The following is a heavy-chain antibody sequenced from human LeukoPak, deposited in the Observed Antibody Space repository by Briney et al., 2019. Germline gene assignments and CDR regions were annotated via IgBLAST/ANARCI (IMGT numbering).Heavy chain of an antibody. CDR1: GYTFTSYG. J-gene: IGHJ4*02. V-gene: IGHV1-18*01. Sequence: ASVKVSCKASGYTFTSYGISWVRQAPGQGLEWMGWISAYNGNTNYAQKLQGRVTMTTDASTSTAYMELRSLRSDDTAVYYCARGGAYYDSSGYPNTFDYWGQGTLVTVSS. D-gene: IGHD3-22*01. CDR2: ISAYNGNT. CDR3: ARGGAYYDSSGYPNTFDY.